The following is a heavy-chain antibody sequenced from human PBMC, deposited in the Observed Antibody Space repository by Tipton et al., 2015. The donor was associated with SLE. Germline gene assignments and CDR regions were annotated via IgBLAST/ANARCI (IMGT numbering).Heavy chain of an antibody. CDR1: GGSISSSF. D-gene: IGHD3-22*01. CDR3: ARDSSGYYWFDP. Sequence: LRLSCTVSGGSISSSFWTWIRQPPGKGLEWIGYVYYSGTTKYNHSLKSRVTISVDTSKNQFSLKLSSVTAADTAVYYCARDSSGYYWFDPWGQGTLVTVSS. V-gene: IGHV4-59*01. CDR2: VYYSGTT. J-gene: IGHJ5*02.